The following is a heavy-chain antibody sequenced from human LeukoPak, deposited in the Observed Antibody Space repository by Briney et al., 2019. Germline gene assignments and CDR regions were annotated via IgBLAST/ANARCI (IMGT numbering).Heavy chain of an antibody. Sequence: ASVKVSCKASGFTFTSSAMQWVRQARGQRLEWIGWIVVGSGNTNYAQKFQERVTITRDMSTSTAYMELSSLRSDDTAVYYCARAPLIVVVPAAKMDVWGKGTTVTVSS. D-gene: IGHD2-2*01. CDR3: ARAPLIVVVPAAKMDV. CDR2: IVVGSGNT. V-gene: IGHV1-58*02. CDR1: GFTFTSSA. J-gene: IGHJ6*04.